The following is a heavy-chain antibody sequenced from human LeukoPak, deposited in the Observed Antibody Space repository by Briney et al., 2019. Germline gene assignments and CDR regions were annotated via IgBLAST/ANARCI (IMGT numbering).Heavy chain of an antibody. D-gene: IGHD4-23*01. Sequence: SETLSLTCTVSGGSIISYYWSWIRQPPGKGLEWIGYIYYSGSTNSNPSLRSRVTISIDTSKNQFSLKLSSVTAADTAEYYCARGDDYGGAWYYFDYWGQGTLVTVSS. CDR3: ARGDDYGGAWYYFDY. V-gene: IGHV4-59*01. CDR1: GGSIISYY. J-gene: IGHJ4*02. CDR2: IYYSGST.